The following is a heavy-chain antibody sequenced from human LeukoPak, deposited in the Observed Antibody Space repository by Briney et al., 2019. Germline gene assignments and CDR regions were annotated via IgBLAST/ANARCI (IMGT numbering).Heavy chain of an antibody. CDR3: ARQEQGFRISSYFDY. CDR1: GFTFSSYW. J-gene: IGHJ4*02. CDR2: INSDGSST. Sequence: GGSLRLSCAASGFTFSSYWMHWVRQAPGKGLVWVSRINSDGSSTSYADSVKGRLTISRDNAKNTLYLQMNSLRAEDTAVYYCARQEQGFRISSYFDYWGQGTLATVSS. V-gene: IGHV3-74*01. D-gene: IGHD6-13*01.